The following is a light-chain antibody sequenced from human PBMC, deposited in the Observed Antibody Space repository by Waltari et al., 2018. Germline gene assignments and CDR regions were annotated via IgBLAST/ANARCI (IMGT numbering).Light chain of an antibody. Sequence: DIVMTQSPLSLPVTPGEPASISCRSSRSLLHSNGYNYLDWYLQKPGHSPLLLSYLGSYRASGVPDRFSGSGSGTDFTLKISRVEAEDVGVYYCMQALQAPLTFGGGTKVEIK. CDR2: LGS. J-gene: IGKJ4*01. V-gene: IGKV2-28*01. CDR1: RSLLHSNGYNY. CDR3: MQALQAPLT.